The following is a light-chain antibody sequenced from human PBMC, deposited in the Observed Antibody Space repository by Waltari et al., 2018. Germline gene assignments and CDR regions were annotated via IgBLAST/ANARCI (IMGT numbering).Light chain of an antibody. Sequence: PGVTSSLRAWDQHDPGQAHRLVIYGSSSRAAGIPDRFSGSASGTDFTLTISRLEPEDFAMYYWQQYGGSVTFGGGTKVEV. CDR1: PGVTSSL. J-gene: IGKJ4*01. CDR2: GSS. CDR3: QQYGGSVT. V-gene: IGKV3-20*01.